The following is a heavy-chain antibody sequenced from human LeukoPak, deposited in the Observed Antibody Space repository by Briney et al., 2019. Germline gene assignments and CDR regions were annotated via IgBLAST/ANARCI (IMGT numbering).Heavy chain of an antibody. Sequence: GRSLRLSCAVSGFTFSSYGMHWVRQAPGKGLEWVAVISYDGSNQYYADSVKGRFTISRDNSKNTLYLQMNSLRAEDTAVYYCAKGRNFWFLDFWGQGTLVIVSS. J-gene: IGHJ4*02. CDR3: AKGRNFWFLDF. D-gene: IGHD3-3*01. CDR2: ISYDGSNQ. V-gene: IGHV3-30*18. CDR1: GFTFSSYG.